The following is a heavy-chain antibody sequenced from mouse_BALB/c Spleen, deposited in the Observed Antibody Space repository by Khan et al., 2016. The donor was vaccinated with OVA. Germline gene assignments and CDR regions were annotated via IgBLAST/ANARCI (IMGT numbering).Heavy chain of an antibody. CDR3: ARQDYRSWFAY. CDR1: GFTFSSFT. D-gene: IGHD2-12*01. Sequence: EVELVESGGGLVQPGGSLKLSCAASGFTFSSFTMSWVRQTPEKRLEWVAYISNGGDTTYYPATVEGRFTISRDNAKNTLSLQMSSLKSEDTAIYYCARQDYRSWFAYWGQGTLVTVSA. CDR2: ISNGGDTT. V-gene: IGHV5-12-2*01. J-gene: IGHJ3*01.